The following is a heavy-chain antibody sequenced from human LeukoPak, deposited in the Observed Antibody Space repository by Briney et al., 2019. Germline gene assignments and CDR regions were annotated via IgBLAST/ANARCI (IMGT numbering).Heavy chain of an antibody. CDR2: INHSGST. CDR1: GGSFSGYY. CDR3: ARRVCSSTSCPMLDY. Sequence: SETLSLTCAVYGGSFSGYYWSWIRQPPGKGLEWIGEINHSGSTNYNPSLKSRVTISVDTSKNQFSLKLSSVTAADTAVYYCARRVCSSTSCPMLDYGGQGTLVTVSS. J-gene: IGHJ4*02. V-gene: IGHV4-34*01. D-gene: IGHD2-2*01.